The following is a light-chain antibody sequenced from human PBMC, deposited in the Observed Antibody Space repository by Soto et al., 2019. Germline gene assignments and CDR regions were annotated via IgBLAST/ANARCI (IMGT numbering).Light chain of an antibody. Sequence: QSVLTQPPSVSGAPRQRVTLSCTGSDSNLGTGFDVTWYQQIPGAAPKHLIYGDTHRPSGVPDRFSGSKSGTSASLTITGLQADDEADYYCQSYDSSLSGVLFGGGTKLTVL. J-gene: IGLJ2*01. CDR3: QSYDSSLSGVL. CDR2: GDT. CDR1: DSNLGTGFD. V-gene: IGLV1-40*01.